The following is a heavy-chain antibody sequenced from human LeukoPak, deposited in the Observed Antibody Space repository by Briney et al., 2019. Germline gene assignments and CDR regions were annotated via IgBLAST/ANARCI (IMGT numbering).Heavy chain of an antibody. CDR2: ISSGSSTI. CDR3: ARATTLGPDAMIEGAFDI. V-gene: IGHV3-48*01. D-gene: IGHD2-2*01. J-gene: IGHJ3*02. CDR1: GFTFSIYS. Sequence: GGSLRLSCAASGFTFSIYSINWVRQAPGKGLEWVSFISSGSSTIYYADSVKGRFTISRDSAKNSLYLQMNSLRAEDKAVYYCARATTLGPDAMIEGAFDIWGQGTMVTVSS.